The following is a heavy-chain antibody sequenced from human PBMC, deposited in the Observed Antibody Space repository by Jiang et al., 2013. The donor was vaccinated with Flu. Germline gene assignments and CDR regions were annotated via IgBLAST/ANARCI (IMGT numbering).Heavy chain of an antibody. CDR2: INPSGGST. Sequence: GAEVKKPGASVKVSCKASGYTFTSYYMHWVRQAPGQGLEWMGIINPSGGSTSYAQKFQGRVTMTRDTSTSTVYMELSSLRSEDTAVYYCARGMGELLALYYFDYWGQGTLVTVSS. CDR3: ARGMGELLALYYFDY. V-gene: IGHV1-46*01. D-gene: IGHD1-26*01. J-gene: IGHJ4*02. CDR1: GYTFTSYY.